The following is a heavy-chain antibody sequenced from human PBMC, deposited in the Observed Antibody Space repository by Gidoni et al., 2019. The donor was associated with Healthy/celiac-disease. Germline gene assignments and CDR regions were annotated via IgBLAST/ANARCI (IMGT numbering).Heavy chain of an antibody. Sequence: EVQLVESGGGLVQPGGSLRLSCAASGFTFSSYWMHWVRQAPGKGLVWVSRINSDGSSTSYADSVKGRFTISRDNAKNTLYLQMNSLRAEDTAVYYCARDTHSGYDYYYYGMDVWGQGTTVTVSS. J-gene: IGHJ6*02. V-gene: IGHV3-74*01. D-gene: IGHD5-12*01. CDR1: GFTFSSYW. CDR3: ARDTHSGYDYYYYGMDV. CDR2: INSDGSST.